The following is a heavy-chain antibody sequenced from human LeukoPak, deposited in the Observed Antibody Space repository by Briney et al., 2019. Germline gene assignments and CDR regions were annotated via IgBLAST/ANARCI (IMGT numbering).Heavy chain of an antibody. CDR2: ISLGSSTM. V-gene: IGHV3-48*02. Sequence: GGSLRLSCVASGFTFSSFTMNWARQVPGKGLEWVSYISLGSSTMFYADSVKGRFTISRDNAKNSLYLQMNSLRDDDTAVYYCARVGNGRSWDYWGQGTLSPSPQ. D-gene: IGHD2-15*01. J-gene: IGHJ4*02. CDR1: GFTFSSFT. CDR3: ARVGNGRSWDY.